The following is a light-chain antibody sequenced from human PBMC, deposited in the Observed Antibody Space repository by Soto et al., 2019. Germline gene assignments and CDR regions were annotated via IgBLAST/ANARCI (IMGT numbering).Light chain of an antibody. V-gene: IGKV3-15*01. CDR3: QQDDDGPXT. Sequence: RVMTQSPATLSVSPGERVTLSCRASQSVRTNLAWYQQTPGQAPRPLIYGASTRATGVPDRFRGSGSGTESTLPISRLQSEEFASYYCQQDDDGPXTFGQGTKV. CDR2: GAS. CDR1: QSVRTN. J-gene: IGKJ1*01.